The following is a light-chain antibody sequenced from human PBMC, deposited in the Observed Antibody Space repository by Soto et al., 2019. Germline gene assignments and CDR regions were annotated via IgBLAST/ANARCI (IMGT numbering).Light chain of an antibody. V-gene: IGLV2-14*03. J-gene: IGLJ1*01. CDR3: SSYTSGGNYV. CDR1: SSDVAAYNY. CDR2: DVS. Sequence: QSALTQPASVSGSPGQSITISCTGTSSDVAAYNYVSWYQQHPGKAPKLMVYDVSNRPSGVSNRFSGSKSGNTASLTISGLQAEDEADDYCSSYTSGGNYVFGTGTKLTVL.